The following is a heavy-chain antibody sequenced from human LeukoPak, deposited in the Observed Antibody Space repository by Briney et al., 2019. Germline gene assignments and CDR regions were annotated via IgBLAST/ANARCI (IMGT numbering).Heavy chain of an antibody. J-gene: IGHJ4*02. V-gene: IGHV3-7*01. D-gene: IGHD5-12*01. CDR2: INQGGSVK. Sequence: PGGSLRLSCAASGFTFRSYWMSLVRQAPGKGLEWVANINQGGSVKYYVDSVKGRFTISRDDAKNSLYVQMNSLRDEDTAVYYCARVGYSGWNLEYWGQGTLVTVSS. CDR3: ARVGYSGWNLEY. CDR1: GFTFRSYW.